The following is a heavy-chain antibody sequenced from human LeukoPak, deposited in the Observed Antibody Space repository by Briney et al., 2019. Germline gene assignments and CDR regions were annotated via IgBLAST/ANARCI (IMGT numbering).Heavy chain of an antibody. CDR1: GGTFSSYA. V-gene: IGHV1-69*13. Sequence: SVKVSCKASGGTFSSYAISWVRQAPGQGLEWMGGIIPIFGTANYAQKFQGRVTIAADESTSTAYMELSSLRSEDTAVYYCARVRDYYYDSSGYYYFDYWGQGTLVTVSS. CDR2: IIPIFGTA. CDR3: ARVRDYYYDSSGYYYFDY. D-gene: IGHD3-22*01. J-gene: IGHJ4*02.